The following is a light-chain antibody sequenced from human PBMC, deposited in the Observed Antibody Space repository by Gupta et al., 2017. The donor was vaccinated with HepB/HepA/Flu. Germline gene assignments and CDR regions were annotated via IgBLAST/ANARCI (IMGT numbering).Light chain of an antibody. J-gene: IGLJ3*02. Sequence: QSVLTQPPSASGTPGQRVTISCSGSTSNIGRNTVNWYQQLPGTAPKLLIFSNFQRPSGVPDRFSGSKSGTSASLAISGLRSEDEADYYCSTWDDSLNGLVFGGGTNLTVL. CDR2: SNF. CDR1: TSNIGRNT. CDR3: STWDDSLNGLV. V-gene: IGLV1-44*01.